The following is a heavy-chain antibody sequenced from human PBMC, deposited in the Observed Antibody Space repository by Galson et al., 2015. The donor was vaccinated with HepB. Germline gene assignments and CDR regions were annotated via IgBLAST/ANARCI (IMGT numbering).Heavy chain of an antibody. J-gene: IGHJ4*02. Sequence: SLRLSCAASGFTFSSYAMHWVRQAPGKGLEWVAVISYDGSNKYYADSVKGRFTISRDNSKNTLYLQMNSLRAEDTAVYYCARVDSGSYYAFDYWGQGTLVTVSS. CDR2: ISYDGSNK. CDR1: GFTFSSYA. CDR3: ARVDSGSYYAFDY. V-gene: IGHV3-30-3*01. D-gene: IGHD1-26*01.